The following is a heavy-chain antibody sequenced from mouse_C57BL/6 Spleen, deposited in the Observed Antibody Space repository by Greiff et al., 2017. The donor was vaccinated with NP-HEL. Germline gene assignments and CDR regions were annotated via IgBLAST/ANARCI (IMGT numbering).Heavy chain of an antibody. V-gene: IGHV1-82*01. J-gene: IGHJ3*01. CDR3: ATGPGYYGFAY. Sequence: VQLQQSGPELVKPGASVKISCKASGYAFSSSWMNWVKQRPGKGLEWIGRIYPGDGDTNYNGKFKGKATLTADKSSSTAYMQLSSLTSEDSAVYFCATGPGYYGFAYWGQGTLVTVSA. D-gene: IGHD2-3*01. CDR2: IYPGDGDT. CDR1: GYAFSSSW.